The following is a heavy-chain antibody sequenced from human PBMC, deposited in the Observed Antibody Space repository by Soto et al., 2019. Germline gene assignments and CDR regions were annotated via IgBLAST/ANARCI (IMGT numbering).Heavy chain of an antibody. J-gene: IGHJ4*02. Sequence: ASVKDSCKASGYTFTSYGISWVRQAPGEGLEWMGWISAYNGNTNYAQKLQGRVTMTTDTSTSTAYMELRSLRSDDTAVYYCARDLFFGDGRNMVPFDYWGQGTLVTVSS. V-gene: IGHV1-18*01. CDR3: ARDLFFGDGRNMVPFDY. CDR2: ISAYNGNT. D-gene: IGHD3-10*01. CDR1: GYTFTSYG.